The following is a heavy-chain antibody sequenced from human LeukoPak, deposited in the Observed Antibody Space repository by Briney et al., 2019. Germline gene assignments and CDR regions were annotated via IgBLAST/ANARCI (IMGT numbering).Heavy chain of an antibody. Sequence: GGSLRLSCAASGFTFSSYGMHWVRQAPGKGLEWVAVISYDGSNKYYADSVKGRFTISRDNSKNTLYLQMNSLRAEDTAVYYCAKHIVGATADAFDIWGQGTMVTVSS. D-gene: IGHD1-26*01. J-gene: IGHJ3*02. V-gene: IGHV3-30*18. CDR3: AKHIVGATADAFDI. CDR2: ISYDGSNK. CDR1: GFTFSSYG.